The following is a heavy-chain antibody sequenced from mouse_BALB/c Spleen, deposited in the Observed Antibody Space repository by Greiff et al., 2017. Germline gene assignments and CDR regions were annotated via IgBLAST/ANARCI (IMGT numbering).Heavy chain of an antibody. D-gene: IGHD1-2*01. CDR3: ARGAYGYYCDY. CDR2: IYPGNGDT. V-gene: IGHV1-12*01. CDR1: GYTFTSYN. J-gene: IGHJ2*01. Sequence: QVQLQQPGAELVKPGASVKMSCKASGYTFTSYNMHWVKQTPGQGLEWIGAIYPGNGDTSYNQKFKGKATLTADKSSSTAYMQLSSLTSEDSAVYYCARGAYGYYCDYWGQGTTLTVSS.